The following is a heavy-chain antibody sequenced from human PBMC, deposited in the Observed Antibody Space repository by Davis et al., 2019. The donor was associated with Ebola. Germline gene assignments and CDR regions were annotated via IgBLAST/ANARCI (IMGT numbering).Heavy chain of an antibody. Sequence: GESLKISCAASGFTFSDYYMNWIRQAPGKGLECISYISSSGNSMYYADSVKGRFTISRDNAKNSLYLQMNGLRAEDTAVYYCVRDYGRGWSSFYYYMDVWGKGTTVTVSS. CDR2: ISSSGNSM. CDR1: GFTFSDYY. CDR3: VRDYGRGWSSFYYYMDV. J-gene: IGHJ6*03. V-gene: IGHV3-11*04. D-gene: IGHD3-10*01.